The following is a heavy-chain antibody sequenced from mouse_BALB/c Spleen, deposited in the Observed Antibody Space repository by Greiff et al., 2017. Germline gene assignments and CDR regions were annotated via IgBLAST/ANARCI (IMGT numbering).Heavy chain of an antibody. CDR3: ARFITTVVGGWYAMDY. CDR1: GYNFTSYW. CDR2: IYPGSGST. J-gene: IGHJ4*01. D-gene: IGHD1-1*01. Sequence: QVQLQQPGAELVKPGTSVKLSCKASGYNFTSYWINWVKLRPGQGLEWIGDIYPGSGSTNYNEKFKSKATLTVDTSSSTAYMQLSSLASEDSALYDCARFITTVVGGWYAMDYWGQGTSVTVSA. V-gene: IGHV1-55*01.